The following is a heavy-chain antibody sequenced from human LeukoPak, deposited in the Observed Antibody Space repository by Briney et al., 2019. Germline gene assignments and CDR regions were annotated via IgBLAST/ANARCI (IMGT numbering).Heavy chain of an antibody. CDR2: IYYSGST. CDR3: AREMVRGVNYDY. Sequence: SETLSLTCAVYGGSFSGYYWSWIRQPPGKGLEWIGSIYYSGSTYYNPSLKSRVTISVDTSKNQFSLKLSPVTAADTAVYYCAREMVRGVNYDYWGQGTLVTVSS. J-gene: IGHJ4*02. D-gene: IGHD3-10*01. CDR1: GGSFSGYY. V-gene: IGHV4-34*01.